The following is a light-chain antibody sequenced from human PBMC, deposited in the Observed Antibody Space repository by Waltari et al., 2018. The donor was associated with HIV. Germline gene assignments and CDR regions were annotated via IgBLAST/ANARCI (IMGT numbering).Light chain of an antibody. CDR1: SGHSNYA. J-gene: IGLJ2*01. V-gene: IGLV4-69*01. CDR3: RTWSTGSRVV. Sequence: QLVLTQSPSASAPLGASVKPTCTLRSGHSNYAIAWHQQHPEKRPRYLMKLNSDGKPGQGDGIPDRFTCSSSGAVRYLTSASLPSEDEAVYFCRTWSTGSRVVFGGGTKLTVL. CDR2: LNSDGKP.